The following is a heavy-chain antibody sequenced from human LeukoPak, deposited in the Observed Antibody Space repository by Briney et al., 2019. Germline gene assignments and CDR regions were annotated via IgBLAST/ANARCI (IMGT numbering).Heavy chain of an antibody. CDR1: GYTFTNYG. D-gene: IGHD4-11*01. V-gene: IGHV1-18*01. J-gene: IGHJ4*02. CDR2: IRIDNGNT. CDR3: ARDWGYSVDY. Sequence: ASVTVSCKASGYTFTNYGISWVRQAAGQGREWMGWIRIDNGNTKYAQKLQGRVTMTTDTSTSTAYMELRSLTSDDTAVYYCARDWGYSVDYWGQGTLVTVSS.